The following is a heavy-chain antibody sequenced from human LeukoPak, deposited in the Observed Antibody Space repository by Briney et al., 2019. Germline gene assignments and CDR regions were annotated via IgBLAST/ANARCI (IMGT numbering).Heavy chain of an antibody. CDR2: IFGSGST. D-gene: IGHD1-14*01. CDR1: GGSISTGGYY. J-gene: IGHJ4*02. Sequence: SETLSLTCTVSGGSISTGGYYWSWIRQHPGKGLEWIGNIFGSGSTYYNSSLKSRLTISMDTSKNQFSLNLSSVTAADTAVYYCAVERRYKCNYFDFWGQGTLVTVSS. CDR3: AVERRYKCNYFDF. V-gene: IGHV4-31*03.